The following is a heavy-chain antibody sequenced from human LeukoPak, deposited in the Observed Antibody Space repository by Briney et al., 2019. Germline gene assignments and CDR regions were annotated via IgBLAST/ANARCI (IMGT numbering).Heavy chain of an antibody. V-gene: IGHV4-30-4*01. CDR3: AREVNTGLGLDV. D-gene: IGHD1-14*01. CDR1: GGSISSGDYY. Sequence: SQTLSLTCTVSGGSISSGDYYWSWIRQPPGKGLELIGYIYYSGSTYYNPYLKSRVTISVDTSKHQFSLKLSSVPAADTAVYYCAREVNTGLGLDVWGQGTRVTVSS. CDR2: IYYSGST. J-gene: IGHJ6*02.